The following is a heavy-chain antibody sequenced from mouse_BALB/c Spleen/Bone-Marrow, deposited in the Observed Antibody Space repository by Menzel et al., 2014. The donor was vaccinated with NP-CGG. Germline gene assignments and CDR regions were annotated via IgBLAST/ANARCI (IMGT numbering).Heavy chain of an antibody. V-gene: IGHV5-4*02. CDR1: GFTFSDYY. Sequence: EVKLEESGGGLVKPGGSLKLSCAASGFTFSDYYMYWVRQTPEKRLEWVATISDGGSYTDYPGSVKGRFTVSRDNAKKKLSLKKNSLNSEHTAVYFCKSTYGPCAVEYWGQGTSVTVST. D-gene: IGHD1-1*02. CDR2: ISDGGSYT. J-gene: IGHJ4*01. CDR3: KSTYGPCAVEY.